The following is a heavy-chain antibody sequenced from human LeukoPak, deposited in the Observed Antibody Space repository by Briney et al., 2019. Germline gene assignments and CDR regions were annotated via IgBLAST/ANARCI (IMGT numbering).Heavy chain of an antibody. Sequence: KPSETLSLNCAVSGGSISSGGYSWSWIRQPPGKGLEWIGYIYHSGSTYYNPSLKSRVTISVDRSKNQYSLKLSSVTAADTAVYYCARGGARGYYGSGSLGSYYYYGMDVWGQGITVTVSS. V-gene: IGHV4-30-2*01. D-gene: IGHD3-10*01. J-gene: IGHJ6*02. CDR1: GGSISSGGYS. CDR2: IYHSGST. CDR3: ARGGARGYYGSGSLGSYYYYGMDV.